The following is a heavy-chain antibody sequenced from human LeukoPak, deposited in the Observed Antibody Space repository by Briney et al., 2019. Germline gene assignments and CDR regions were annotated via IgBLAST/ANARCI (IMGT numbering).Heavy chain of an antibody. Sequence: TPSETLSLTCADSGGSITTADFDWAWIRQPPGQGFEWIATISSSGKAYYYPSLMSRVTISVDTSKNHFSLDVTSVTAADTGLFYCARFKGGTGFDYWGRGVLVIVS. CDR2: ISSSGKA. V-gene: IGHV4-39*02. CDR1: GGSITTADFD. J-gene: IGHJ4*02. CDR3: ARFKGGTGFDY. D-gene: IGHD1-26*01.